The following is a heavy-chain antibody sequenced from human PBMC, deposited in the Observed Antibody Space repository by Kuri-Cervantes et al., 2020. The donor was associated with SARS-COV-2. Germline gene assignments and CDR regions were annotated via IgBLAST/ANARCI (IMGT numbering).Heavy chain of an antibody. V-gene: IGHV3-30-3*01. CDR1: GFTVSSYA. J-gene: IGHJ6*03. CDR3: ARDFDDLYYYYYMDV. CDR2: ISYDGSNK. D-gene: IGHD3-3*01. Sequence: GGSLRLSCAASGFTVSSYAMHWVRQAPGKGLEWVAVISYDGSNKYYADSVKGRFTISRDDSKNTLYLQMNSLRAEDTAVYYCARDFDDLYYYYYMDVWGKGTTVTVSS.